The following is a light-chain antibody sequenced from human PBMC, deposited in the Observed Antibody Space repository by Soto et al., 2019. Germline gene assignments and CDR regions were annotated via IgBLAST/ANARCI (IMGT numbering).Light chain of an antibody. J-gene: IGLJ2*01. V-gene: IGLV1-40*01. CDR2: GNS. CDR3: QSYDSSLSGSV. Sequence: HSVLTQPPSVSGAPGQRVTISCTGSSSNIGAGYDVHWYQQLPGTAPKVIIYGNSNRPSGVPDRFSGSKSGTSASLAITGLQAEDEADYYCQSYDSSLSGSVFGGGTKLTVL. CDR1: SSNIGAGYD.